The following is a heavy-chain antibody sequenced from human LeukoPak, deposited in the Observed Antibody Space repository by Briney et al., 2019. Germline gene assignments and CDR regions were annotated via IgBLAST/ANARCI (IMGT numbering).Heavy chain of an antibody. CDR2: ISWNSGSI. CDR1: GFTFDDYA. V-gene: IGHV3-9*01. J-gene: IGHJ4*02. CDR3: AKDIFRLIPPSKLFDY. D-gene: IGHD3-16*01. Sequence: GGSLRLSCAASGFTFDDYAMHWVRQAPGKGLEWVSGISWNSGSIGYADSVKGRFTISRDNAKNSLYLQMNSLRAEDTALYYCAKDIFRLIPPSKLFDYWGQGTLVTVSS.